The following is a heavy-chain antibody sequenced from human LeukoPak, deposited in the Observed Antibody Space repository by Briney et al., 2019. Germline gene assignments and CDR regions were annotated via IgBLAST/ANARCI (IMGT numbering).Heavy chain of an antibody. D-gene: IGHD7-27*01. V-gene: IGHV3-66*01. CDR3: ATPLGIGAFDI. CDR1: GFSVSYYY. Sequence: GRSLRLSCAASGFSVSYYYMSWVRQAPGKGLEWVSIIYSDGPTYYADSVKGRFTISRDNSKNTLYLQMNSLKAEDTAVYYCATPLGIGAFDIWGQGTMVTVSS. CDR2: IYSDGPT. J-gene: IGHJ3*02.